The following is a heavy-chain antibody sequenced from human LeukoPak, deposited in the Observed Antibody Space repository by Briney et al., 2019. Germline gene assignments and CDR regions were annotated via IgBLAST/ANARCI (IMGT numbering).Heavy chain of an antibody. CDR3: ARHYYYYMDV. CDR2: THHSGGI. V-gene: IGHV4-38-2*02. J-gene: IGHJ6*03. Sequence: SETLSLTCTVSGYSISSGYFWGWMRQPPGKGLEWIGETHHSGGINYNSSLKSRLTISVDKSKDQFSLTLSSVTAADTAVYYCARHYYYYMDVWGKGTTVTVSS. CDR1: GYSISSGYF.